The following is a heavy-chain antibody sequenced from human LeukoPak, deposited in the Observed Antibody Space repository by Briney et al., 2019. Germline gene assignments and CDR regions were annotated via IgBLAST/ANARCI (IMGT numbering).Heavy chain of an antibody. CDR2: IYYTGST. J-gene: IGHJ6*02. CDR3: ARGVDYDNTYFQYGMDV. D-gene: IGHD3-9*01. V-gene: IGHV4-59*01. Sequence: SETLSLTCTVSGGSINSYYWSWIRQPPGKGLEWIGYIYYTGSTNYNPSLKSRVTISVDTSKNQFSLKLNSVTAADTAVYYCARGVDYDNTYFQYGMDVWGRGTTVTVSS. CDR1: GGSINSYY.